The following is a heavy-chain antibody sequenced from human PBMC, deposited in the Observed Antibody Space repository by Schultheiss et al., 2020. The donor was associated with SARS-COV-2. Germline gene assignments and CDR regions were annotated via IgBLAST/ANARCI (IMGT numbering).Heavy chain of an antibody. CDR1: GFTVSSNY. D-gene: IGHD3-3*01. CDR2: IYSGGST. CDR3: AREYYDFWSGYCPFGY. Sequence: GGSLRLSCAASGFTVSSNYMSWVRQAPGKGLEWVSVIYSGGSTYYADSVKGRFTISRDNSKNTLYLQMNSLRAEDTAVYYCAREYYDFWSGYCPFGYWGQGTLVTVSS. J-gene: IGHJ4*02. V-gene: IGHV3-66*01.